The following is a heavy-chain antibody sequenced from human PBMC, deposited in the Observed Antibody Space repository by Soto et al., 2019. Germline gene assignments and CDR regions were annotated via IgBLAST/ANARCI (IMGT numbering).Heavy chain of an antibody. CDR2: VNPSGGST. J-gene: IGHJ1*01. V-gene: IGHV1-46*01. CDR3: AREENCSGGTCYSEYFHR. CDR1: GYLFTAYS. Sequence: ASVKVSCKASGYLFTAYSMHWVRLAPGRGLEWMGVVNPSGGSTKYAQNFQGRVTMTKDTSTTTIYVELSSLRSDDTAIYYCAREENCSGGTCYSEYFHRWGQGTLVTVSS. D-gene: IGHD2-15*01.